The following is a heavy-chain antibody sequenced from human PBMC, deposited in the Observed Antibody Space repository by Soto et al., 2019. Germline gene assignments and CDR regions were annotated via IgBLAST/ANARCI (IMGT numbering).Heavy chain of an antibody. CDR2: IYWADDK. CDR3: AHGYVQLLATFHYFDS. Sequence: SGPTLVNPTQTLTLTCTFSGFSVTVNAEGVGWIRQPPGKALEWLALIYWADDKRYSPSLRNRLTINLDNSKDQVILTMTDMGPADTATYYCAHGYVQLLATFHYFDSWGQGTQVTVSS. CDR1: GFSVTVNAEG. J-gene: IGHJ4*02. V-gene: IGHV2-5*02. D-gene: IGHD2-2*01.